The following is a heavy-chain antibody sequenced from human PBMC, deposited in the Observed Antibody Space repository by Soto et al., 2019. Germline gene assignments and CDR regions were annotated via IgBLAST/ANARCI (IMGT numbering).Heavy chain of an antibody. CDR1: GFPFNTYW. J-gene: IGHJ4*02. CDR2: ITPDGGST. V-gene: IGHV3-74*01. Sequence: EGQLGAAWGGLVQPWGSRRLSCETSGFPFNTYWMQWVRQAPGKGLRWVSRITPDGGSTSYADDVKGRFTISRDNAKNTLDLQMNGLRAEDTAIYSYARDLIIADTPGDDFDYWGQGTLVAVSS. CDR3: ARDLIIADTPGDDFDY. D-gene: IGHD2-15*01.